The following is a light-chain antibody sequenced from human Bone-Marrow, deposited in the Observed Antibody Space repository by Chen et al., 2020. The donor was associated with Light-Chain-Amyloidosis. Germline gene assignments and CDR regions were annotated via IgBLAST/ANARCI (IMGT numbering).Light chain of an antibody. Sequence: SYVLTQPYSVSVAPGQTATIACGGNNIGSTIVHWYQQTPGQAPLLVVYDDSDRPSGIPERLSGSNSGNTATLTSSRVEAGDEADYYCQVWDRSSDRPVFGGGTKLTVL. CDR2: DDS. CDR1: NIGSTI. V-gene: IGLV3-21*02. J-gene: IGLJ3*02. CDR3: QVWDRSSDRPV.